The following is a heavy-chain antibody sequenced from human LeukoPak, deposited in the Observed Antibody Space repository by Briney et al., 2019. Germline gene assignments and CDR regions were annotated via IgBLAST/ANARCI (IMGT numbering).Heavy chain of an antibody. Sequence: GGSLRLSCETSGFIFKNFWMSWVRQAPGKGLEWVANIRQDGSDKYYMDSVKGRFTISRDNAKNSLFLQMNSLRVEDTAIYYCARDGSSFDYWGQGTPVTVS. V-gene: IGHV3-7*01. CDR3: ARDGSSFDY. D-gene: IGHD1-14*01. CDR1: GFIFKNFW. J-gene: IGHJ4*02. CDR2: IRQDGSDK.